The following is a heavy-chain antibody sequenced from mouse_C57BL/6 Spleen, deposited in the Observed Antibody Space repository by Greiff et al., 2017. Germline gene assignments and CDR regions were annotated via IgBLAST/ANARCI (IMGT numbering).Heavy chain of an antibody. V-gene: IGHV1-50*01. D-gene: IGHD1-1*01. CDR1: GYTFTSYW. Sequence: QVQLQQPGAELVKPGASVKLSCKASGYTFTSYWMQWVKQRPGQGLEWIGEIDPSDSYTNSNQKFKGKATLTVDTSSSTAYMQLSRLTSEDSAVYDCARRVTTVPHWYFDVWGTGTTVTVSS. CDR2: IDPSDSYT. J-gene: IGHJ1*03. CDR3: ARRVTTVPHWYFDV.